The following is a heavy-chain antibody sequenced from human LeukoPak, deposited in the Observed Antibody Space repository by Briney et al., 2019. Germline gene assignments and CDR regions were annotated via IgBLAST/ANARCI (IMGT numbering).Heavy chain of an antibody. Sequence: SETLSLTCAVYGGSFSGYYWSWIRQPPGKGLEWIGYIYYSGSTNYNPSLKSRVTISVDTSKNQFSLKLSSVTAADTAVYYCARGSSGYYGSGSYYIPYYFDYWGQGTLVTVSS. CDR3: ARGSSGYYGSGSYYIPYYFDY. V-gene: IGHV4-59*13. CDR2: IYYSGST. CDR1: GGSFSGYY. D-gene: IGHD3-10*01. J-gene: IGHJ4*02.